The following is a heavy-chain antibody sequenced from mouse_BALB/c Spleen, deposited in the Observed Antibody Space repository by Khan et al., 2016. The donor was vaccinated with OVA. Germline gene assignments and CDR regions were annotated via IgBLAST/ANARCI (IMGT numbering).Heavy chain of an antibody. CDR3: ARDFHYYGSRGALDY. V-gene: IGHV1-4*01. CDR1: GYTFTSYS. D-gene: IGHD1-1*01. CDR2: INPSNAYT. J-gene: IGHJ4*01. Sequence: VQLQESGAELARPGASVKMSCKASGYTFTSYSMHWIKQRPGQGLEWIGNINPSNAYTNYNQKFKDKATLNADKSSSTAYMQLSSLTSEDSAVYYCARDFHYYGSRGALDYWGQGTSVTVSS.